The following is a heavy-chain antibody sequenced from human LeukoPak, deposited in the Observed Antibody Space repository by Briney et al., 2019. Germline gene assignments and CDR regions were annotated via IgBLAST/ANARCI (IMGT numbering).Heavy chain of an antibody. Sequence: ASVKVSCEASGYTFTSYYMHWVRQAPGQGLEWMGIINPSGGSTSYAQKFQGRVTMTRDTSTSTVYMELSSLRSEDTAVYYCARESPREIPFDYWGQGTLVTVSS. CDR3: ARESPREIPFDY. CDR1: GYTFTSYY. V-gene: IGHV1-46*01. CDR2: INPSGGST. J-gene: IGHJ4*02.